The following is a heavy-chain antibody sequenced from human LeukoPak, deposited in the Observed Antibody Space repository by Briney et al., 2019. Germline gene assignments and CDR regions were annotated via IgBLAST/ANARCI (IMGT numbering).Heavy chain of an antibody. CDR2: IYFTGTT. V-gene: IGHV4-59*11. D-gene: IGHD6-13*01. J-gene: IGHJ4*02. CDR1: GGSISSHY. Sequence: TLSLTCTVSGGSISSHYWTWIRQPPGKGLEWIGYIYFTGTTNYNPSLKSRVTISVDTSKNQFSLKVNSVTTADTAVYYCARGGSWFDYWGQGTLVTVSS. CDR3: ARGGSWFDY.